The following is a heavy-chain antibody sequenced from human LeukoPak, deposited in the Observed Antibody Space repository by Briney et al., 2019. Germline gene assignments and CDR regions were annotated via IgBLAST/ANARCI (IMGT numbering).Heavy chain of an antibody. Sequence: PGRSLRLSCAASGFTFSSYAMHWVRQAPGKGLEWVAVISYDGSNKYYADSVKGRFTISRDNSKNTLYLQMNSLRAEDTAVYYCAREGTYYDFWSGYYRGDYFDYWGQGTLVTVSS. V-gene: IGHV3-30*04. D-gene: IGHD3-3*01. CDR3: AREGTYYDFWSGYYRGDYFDY. CDR1: GFTFSSYA. CDR2: ISYDGSNK. J-gene: IGHJ4*02.